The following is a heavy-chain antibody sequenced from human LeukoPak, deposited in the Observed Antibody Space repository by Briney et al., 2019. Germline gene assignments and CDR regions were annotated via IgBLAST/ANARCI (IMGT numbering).Heavy chain of an antibody. D-gene: IGHD3-10*01. J-gene: IGHJ6*03. CDR1: GFTVSSNY. Sequence: GGSLRPSCAASGFTVSSNYMSWVRQAPGKGLEWVPVIYSGGSTYYADSVKGRFTISRDNSKNTLYLQMNNLRAEDTAVYYCASGSGSYRTPYYYMDVWGKGTTVTVSS. CDR2: IYSGGST. CDR3: ASGSGSYRTPYYYMDV. V-gene: IGHV3-53*01.